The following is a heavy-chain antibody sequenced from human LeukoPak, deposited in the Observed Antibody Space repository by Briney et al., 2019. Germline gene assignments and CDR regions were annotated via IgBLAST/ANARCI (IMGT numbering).Heavy chain of an antibody. J-gene: IGHJ4*02. Sequence: SETLSLTCAVYGGSLSGYYWSWIRQPPGKGLEWIGGINHSGSTNYNPSLKSRVTISVDTSKNQFSLKLSSVTAADTAVYYCARGHQLLRYFDYWGQGTLVTVSS. D-gene: IGHD2-2*01. V-gene: IGHV4-34*01. CDR1: GGSLSGYY. CDR2: INHSGST. CDR3: ARGHQLLRYFDY.